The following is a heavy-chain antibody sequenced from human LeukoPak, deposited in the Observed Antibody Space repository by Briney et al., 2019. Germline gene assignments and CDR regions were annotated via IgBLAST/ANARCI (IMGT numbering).Heavy chain of an antibody. D-gene: IGHD1-26*01. Sequence: ASVKVSCEASGYTFTSYGISWVRQAPGQGLEWMGWISAYNGNTNYAQKLQGRVTMTTDTSTSTAYMELRSLRSDDTAVYYCTRDKWELLSGHAFDIWGQGTMVTVSS. CDR2: ISAYNGNT. V-gene: IGHV1-18*01. CDR3: TRDKWELLSGHAFDI. J-gene: IGHJ3*02. CDR1: GYTFTSYG.